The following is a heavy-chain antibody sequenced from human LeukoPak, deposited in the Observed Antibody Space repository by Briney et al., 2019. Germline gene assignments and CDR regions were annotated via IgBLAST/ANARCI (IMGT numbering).Heavy chain of an antibody. CDR1: GDSVSSNSAA. CDR3: ARDGIAVAGQQYGDYCYYYGMDV. D-gene: IGHD6-19*01. J-gene: IGHJ6*02. Sequence: SQTLSLTCAISGDSVSSNSAAWNWIRQSPSRGLEWLGRTYYRSKWYNDYAVSVKSRITINPDTSKNQFSLQLNSVTPEDTAVYYCARDGIAVAGQQYGDYCYYYGMDVWGQGTTVTVSS. V-gene: IGHV6-1*01. CDR2: TYYRSKWYN.